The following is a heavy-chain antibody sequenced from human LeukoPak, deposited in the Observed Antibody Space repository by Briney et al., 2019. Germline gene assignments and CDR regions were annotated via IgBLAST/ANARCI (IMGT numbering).Heavy chain of an antibody. D-gene: IGHD3-22*01. CDR3: ARPGRGYYDSSGSDFDY. CDR2: IYPCDSET. J-gene: IGHJ4*02. CDR1: GYSFTSYW. Sequence: GESLKISGKGSGYSFTSYWIGWVRQMPGKGLEWMGIIYPCDSETRYSASFQGQVTIAADKSISIAHQQWSRLKASDTAMYYCARPGRGYYDSSGSDFDYWGQGTLVTVSS. V-gene: IGHV5-51*01.